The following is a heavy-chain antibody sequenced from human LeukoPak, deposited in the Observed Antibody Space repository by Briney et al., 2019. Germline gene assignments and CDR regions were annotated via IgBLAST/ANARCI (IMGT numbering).Heavy chain of an antibody. CDR2: IRSKANSYAT. J-gene: IGHJ6*03. CDR3: TRSGCTNGVCQDYYYYYYMDV. V-gene: IGHV3-73*01. D-gene: IGHD2-8*01. CDR1: GFTFSGSA. Sequence: GGSLRLSCAASGFTFSGSAMHWVRQASGKGPEWVGRIRSKANSYATVYAASVKGRFTISRDDSKNTAYLQMNSLKTEDTAVYYCTRSGCTNGVCQDYYYYYYMDVWGKGTTVTVSS.